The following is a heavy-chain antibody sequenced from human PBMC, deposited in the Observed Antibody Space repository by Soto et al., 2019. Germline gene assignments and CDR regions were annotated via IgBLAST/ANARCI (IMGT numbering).Heavy chain of an antibody. Sequence: QVQLVQSGAEVKKPGASVKVSCKASGYTFTGYYMHWVRQAPGQGLEWMGWINPNSGGTNYAQKFQGWVTMTRDTSISAADMELSRLGSDDTAVYYCARDLGKKGRGVITNWFDPWGQGTLVTVSS. J-gene: IGHJ5*02. CDR1: GYTFTGYY. CDR3: ARDLGKKGRGVITNWFDP. CDR2: INPNSGGT. D-gene: IGHD3-10*01. V-gene: IGHV1-2*04.